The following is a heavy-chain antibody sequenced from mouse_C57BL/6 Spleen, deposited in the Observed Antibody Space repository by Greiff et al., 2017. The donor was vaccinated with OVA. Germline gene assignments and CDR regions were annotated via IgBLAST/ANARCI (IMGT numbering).Heavy chain of an antibody. Sequence: EVQRVESGEGLVKPGGSLKLSCAASGFTFSSYAMSWVRQTPEKRLEWVAYISSGGDYIYYADTVKGRFTISRDNARNTLYLQMSSLKSEDTAMYYCTRAGTAQATYYAMDYWGQGTSVTVSS. V-gene: IGHV5-9-1*02. CDR2: ISSGGDYI. D-gene: IGHD3-2*02. CDR3: TRAGTAQATYYAMDY. J-gene: IGHJ4*01. CDR1: GFTFSSYA.